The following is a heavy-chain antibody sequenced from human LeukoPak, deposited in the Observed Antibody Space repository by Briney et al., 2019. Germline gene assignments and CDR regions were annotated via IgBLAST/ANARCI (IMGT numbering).Heavy chain of an antibody. V-gene: IGHV4-31*03. CDR2: IYYSGST. D-gene: IGHD4-17*01. Sequence: KPSQTLSLTCTVSGGSISSGGYYWSWIRQHPGKGLEWIGYIYYSGSTYYNPSLKSRVTISVDTSKNQFSLKLSSVTAADTAVYYWARENGDYVRGPYGMDVWGQGTTVTVSS. CDR1: GGSISSGGYY. J-gene: IGHJ6*02. CDR3: ARENGDYVRGPYGMDV.